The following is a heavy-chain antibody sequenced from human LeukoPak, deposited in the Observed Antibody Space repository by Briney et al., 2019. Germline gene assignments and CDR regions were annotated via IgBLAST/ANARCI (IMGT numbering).Heavy chain of an antibody. V-gene: IGHV4-61*08. CDR3: ARGSYYDY. D-gene: IGHD1-26*01. J-gene: IGHJ4*02. CDR1: GGSVSSGGYY. CDR2: IYYSGCT. Sequence: SETLSLTCTVSGGSVSSGGYYWSWIRQPPGKGLEWIGYIYYSGCTNYNPSLKSRVTISVDTSTNQFSLKLSSVTAADTAVYYCARGSYYDYWGQGTLVTVSS.